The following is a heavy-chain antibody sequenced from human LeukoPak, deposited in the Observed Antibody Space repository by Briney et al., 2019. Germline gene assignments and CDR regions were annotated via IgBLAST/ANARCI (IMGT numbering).Heavy chain of an antibody. V-gene: IGHV3-23*01. D-gene: IGHD3-9*01. CDR1: AFTFSSYD. Sequence: WGTLSLSCAASAFTFSSYDMSWLRQAPGKGLEWVSDISGSGGSTYYADSVKGPFTIYRDNSKNTLYLQMNSLRAEDTAVYYCATTGYSDYYYYYMDVWGKGTTVTVSS. J-gene: IGHJ6*03. CDR2: ISGSGGST. CDR3: ATTGYSDYYYYYMDV.